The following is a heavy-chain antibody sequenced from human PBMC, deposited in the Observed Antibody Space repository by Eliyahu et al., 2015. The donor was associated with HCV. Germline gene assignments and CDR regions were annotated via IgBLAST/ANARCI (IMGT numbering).Heavy chain of an antibody. J-gene: IGHJ6*03. CDR1: GFSLNNRLG. Sequence: QVTLKESGPVLVKPTETLTLTCTVSGFSLNNRLGXSWIRQPPGKXLXWLAQXFXNDAKSYSTXLKSRLTISKDTSKSQVVLTMTHMDPVDTATYYCARVSTELLLWDWWYYLDVWGKGTTVTVS. V-gene: IGHV2-26*01. CDR3: ARVSTELLLWDWWYYLDV. CDR2: XFXNDAK. D-gene: IGHD1-26*01.